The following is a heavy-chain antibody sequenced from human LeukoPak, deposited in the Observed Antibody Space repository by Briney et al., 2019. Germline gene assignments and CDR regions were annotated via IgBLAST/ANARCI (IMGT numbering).Heavy chain of an antibody. V-gene: IGHV3-23*01. Sequence: GGSLRLSCAASGFTFSSYAMSWVRQAPGKGLEWVSGISGIGGRTYYADSVKGRFSISRDNSKNTVYLQMNSLRAEDTAVYYCARNYYYDSVGATFDPWGQGTLVTVSS. CDR2: ISGIGGRT. J-gene: IGHJ5*02. CDR1: GFTFSSYA. D-gene: IGHD3-22*01. CDR3: ARNYYYDSVGATFDP.